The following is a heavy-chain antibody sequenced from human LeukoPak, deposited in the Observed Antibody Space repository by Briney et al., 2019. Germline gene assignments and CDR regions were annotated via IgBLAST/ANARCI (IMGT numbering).Heavy chain of an antibody. CDR2: ISRDSNDI. D-gene: IGHD2-2*01. J-gene: IGHJ4*02. Sequence: GGSLRLSCEASGFSSSSYSMSWVRQAPGKGLEWVSFISRDSNDIYHADSVKGRFTISRDNAKNSLYLQMNSPRAEDTAVYYCARDLPAAVDWGQGTQVTVSS. CDR1: GFSSSSYS. CDR3: ARDLPAAVD. V-gene: IGHV3-21*01.